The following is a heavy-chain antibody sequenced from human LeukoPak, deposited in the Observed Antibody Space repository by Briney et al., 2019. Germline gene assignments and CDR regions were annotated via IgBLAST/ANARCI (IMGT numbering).Heavy chain of an antibody. CDR3: ARFRKYYDFWSGYYWAPFDY. D-gene: IGHD3-3*01. CDR2: ISSSSSYI. J-gene: IGHJ4*02. CDR1: GFTFSNYS. Sequence: GGSLRLSCAASGFTFSNYSMNWVRQAPGKGLEWVSSISSSSSYIYYADSVKGRFTISRDNAKNSLYLQMNSLRAEDTAVYYCARFRKYYDFWSGYYWAPFDYWGQGTLVTVSS. V-gene: IGHV3-21*01.